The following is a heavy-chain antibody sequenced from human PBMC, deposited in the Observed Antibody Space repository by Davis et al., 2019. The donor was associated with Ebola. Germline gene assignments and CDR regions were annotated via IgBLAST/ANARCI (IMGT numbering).Heavy chain of an antibody. CDR2: ITWDRGST. V-gene: IGHV3-43*01. J-gene: IGHJ6*03. CDR3: ARAGLGYMDV. D-gene: IGHD3-22*01. Sequence: PGGSLRLSCAASGFTFDHYTMHWVRQAPGKCLEWVSLITWDRGSTYYADSVKGRFTISRDNAKNSLYLQMNSLRDEDTAVYYCARAGLGYMDVWGKGTTVTVSS. CDR1: GFTFDHYT.